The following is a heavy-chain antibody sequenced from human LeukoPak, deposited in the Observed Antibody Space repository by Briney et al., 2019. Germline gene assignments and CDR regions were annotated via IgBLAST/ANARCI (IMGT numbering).Heavy chain of an antibody. D-gene: IGHD1-26*01. Sequence: PGGSLRLSCAASGFTFTSYGMNWVRQAPGKGLEWFSSITSSSSSIYYADSVKGRFTISRDNAENSLYLQMNSLRAEDTAVYYCARVYRRDFDYWGQGTLVTVSS. CDR1: GFTFTSYG. V-gene: IGHV3-21*01. J-gene: IGHJ4*02. CDR3: ARVYRRDFDY. CDR2: ITSSSSSI.